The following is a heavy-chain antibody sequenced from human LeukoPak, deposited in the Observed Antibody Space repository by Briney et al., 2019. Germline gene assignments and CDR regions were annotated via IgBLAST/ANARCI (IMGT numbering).Heavy chain of an antibody. J-gene: IGHJ4*02. CDR3: ARTYNPDY. D-gene: IGHD1-14*01. Sequence: GGSLRLSCTASGFAFSSTGMHWVRQAPGKGLEWVSYIRYDGNNKYYGDSVKGRLTVSRDNSKNTLYLQMNSLRVEDTAVYYCARTYNPDYWGQGTLVTVSS. V-gene: IGHV3-30*02. CDR2: IRYDGNNK. CDR1: GFAFSSTG.